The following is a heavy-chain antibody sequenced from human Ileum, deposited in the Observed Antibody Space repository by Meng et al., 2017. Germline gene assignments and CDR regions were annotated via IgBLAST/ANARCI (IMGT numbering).Heavy chain of an antibody. J-gene: IGHJ4*02. V-gene: IGHV4-4*02. Sequence: QVSLQESGTGLVTPSGTLSLTSAVSAVSISSSNWWSWVRQPPGKGLEWIGEIYHSGSTNYNPSLKSRVTISVDKSKNQFSLKLSSVTAADTAVYYCASLRYNWNYSADYWGQGTLVTVSS. CDR2: IYHSGST. D-gene: IGHD1-7*01. CDR1: AVSISSSNW. CDR3: ASLRYNWNYSADY.